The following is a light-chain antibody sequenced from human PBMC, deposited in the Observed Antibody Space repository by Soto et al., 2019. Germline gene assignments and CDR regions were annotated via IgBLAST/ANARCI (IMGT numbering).Light chain of an antibody. J-gene: IGLJ1*01. CDR1: SSDFGGYNY. CDR2: DVS. CDR3: CSYAGSYTFYV. V-gene: IGLV2-11*01. Sequence: SALTQPRSVSGSPGQSVTISCTGTSSDFGGYNYVSWYQQHPGKAPKLMIYDVSKRPSGVPDRFSGSKSGNTASLTISGLQAEDEADYYCCSYAGSYTFYVFGTGTKVTV.